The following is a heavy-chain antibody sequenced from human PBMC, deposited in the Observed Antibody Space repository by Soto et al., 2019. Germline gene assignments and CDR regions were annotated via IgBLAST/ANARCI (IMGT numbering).Heavy chain of an antibody. CDR3: ARARDYDFWAGYYGMDV. D-gene: IGHD3-3*01. CDR2: IWYDGSNK. Sequence: GGSLRLSCAASGFTFSSYGMHWVRQAPGKGLEWVAVIWYDGSNKYYADSVKGRFTISRDNSKNTLYLQMNSLRAEDTAVYYCARARDYDFWAGYYGMDVWGQGTTVTVSS. J-gene: IGHJ6*02. CDR1: GFTFSSYG. V-gene: IGHV3-33*01.